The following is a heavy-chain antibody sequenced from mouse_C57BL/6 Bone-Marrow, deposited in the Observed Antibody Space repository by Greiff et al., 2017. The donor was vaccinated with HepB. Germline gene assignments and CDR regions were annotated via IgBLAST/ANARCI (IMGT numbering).Heavy chain of an antibody. J-gene: IGHJ1*03. CDR3: ARRSYGSSHGYFDV. V-gene: IGHV5-6*01. D-gene: IGHD1-1*01. CDR2: ISSGGSYT. Sequence: EVHLVESGGDLVKPGGSLKLSCAASGFTFSSYGMSWVRQTPDKRLEWVATISSGGSYTYYPDSVKGRFTISRDNAKNTLYLQMRSLKSEDTAMYYCARRSYGSSHGYFDVWGTGTTVTGSS. CDR1: GFTFSSYG.